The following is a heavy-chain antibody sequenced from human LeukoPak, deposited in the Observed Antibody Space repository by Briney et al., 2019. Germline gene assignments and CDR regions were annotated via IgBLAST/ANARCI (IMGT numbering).Heavy chain of an antibody. CDR2: IYYSGST. CDR1: GGSISSGGYS. V-gene: IGHV4-30-4*07. CDR3: ARVTYYDSSGYGNWFDP. D-gene: IGHD3-22*01. J-gene: IGHJ5*02. Sequence: SETLSLTCAVSGGSISSGGYSWSWIRQPPGKGLEWIGYIYYSGSTYYNPSLKSRVTISVDTSKNQFSLKLSSVTAADTAVYYCARVTYYDSSGYGNWFDPWGQGTLVTVSS.